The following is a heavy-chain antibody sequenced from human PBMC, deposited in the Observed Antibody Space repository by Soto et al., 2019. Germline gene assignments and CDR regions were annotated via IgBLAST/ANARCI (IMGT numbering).Heavy chain of an antibody. D-gene: IGHD2-2*01. CDR2: ISGSGGST. Sequence: GGSLRLSCAASGFTFSSYAMSWVRQAPGKGLEWVSAISGSGGSTYHADSVKGRFTISRDNSKNTLYLQMNSLRAEDTAVYYCAKDHHISSPHYYYYYYMDVWGKGTTVTVSS. J-gene: IGHJ6*03. V-gene: IGHV3-23*01. CDR1: GFTFSSYA. CDR3: AKDHHISSPHYYYYYYMDV.